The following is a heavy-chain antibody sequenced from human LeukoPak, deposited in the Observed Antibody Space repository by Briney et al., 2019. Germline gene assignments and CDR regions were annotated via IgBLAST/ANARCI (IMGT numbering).Heavy chain of an antibody. CDR1: GYTFTGHW. CDR2: INPNSGGT. Sequence: GASVKVSCRASGYTFTGHWMHWVRQAPGQGLEWMGWINPNSGGTNYAQKFQGRVTMTRDTSISTAYMELSRLRSDDTAVYYCARDLNDFFFDYWGQGTLVTVSS. CDR3: ARDLNDFFFDY. V-gene: IGHV1-2*02. J-gene: IGHJ4*02. D-gene: IGHD3-3*01.